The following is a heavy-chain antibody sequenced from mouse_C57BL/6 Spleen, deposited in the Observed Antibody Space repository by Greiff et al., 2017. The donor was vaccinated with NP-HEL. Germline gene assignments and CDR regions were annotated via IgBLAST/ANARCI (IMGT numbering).Heavy chain of an antibody. J-gene: IGHJ2*01. D-gene: IGHD4-1*01. CDR3: AREGNWDGYFDY. Sequence: QVQLQQPGTELVKPGASVKLSCKASGYTFTSYWMHWVKQRPGQGLEWIGNINPSNGGTNYNEKFKSKATLTVDKSSSIAYMQLSSLTSEDSAVYYCAREGNWDGYFDYWGQGTTLTVSS. CDR2: INPSNGGT. V-gene: IGHV1-53*01. CDR1: GYTFTSYW.